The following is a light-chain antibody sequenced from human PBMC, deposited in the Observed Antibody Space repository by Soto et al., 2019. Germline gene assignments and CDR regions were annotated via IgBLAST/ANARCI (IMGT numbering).Light chain of an antibody. J-gene: IGLJ1*01. CDR3: SSYTSSSTYV. V-gene: IGLV2-14*01. CDR1: IRDVGGHNY. CDR2: EVT. Sequence: QSALAQPASVSGSPGQSITISCTGTIRDVGGHNYVSWYQQYPGKAPKVMIYEVTNRPSGVSNRFSGSKSGNTASLTISGLQTDDEADYYCSSYTSSSTYVFGTGTKVTVL.